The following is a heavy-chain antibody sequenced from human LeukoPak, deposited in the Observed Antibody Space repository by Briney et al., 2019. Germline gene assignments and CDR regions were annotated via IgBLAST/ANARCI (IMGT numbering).Heavy chain of an antibody. CDR1: GYTYTSYA. J-gene: IGHJ4*02. Sequence: ASVKVSCKASGYTYTSYAMNWVRQAPGQGLEWLGWINTNTGNPTYAQGFTGRFVFSLDTSVSTAYLQISSLKAEGTAVYYCARDLGSGWYAFGRWGQGTLVTVSS. D-gene: IGHD6-19*01. CDR3: ARDLGSGWYAFGR. CDR2: INTNTGNP. V-gene: IGHV7-4-1*02.